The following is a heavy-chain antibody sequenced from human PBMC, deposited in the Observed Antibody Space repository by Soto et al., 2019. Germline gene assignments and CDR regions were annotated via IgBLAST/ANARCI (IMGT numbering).Heavy chain of an antibody. CDR2: ISGYNGDI. CDR3: ARVRIVGAREIDF. D-gene: IGHD1-26*01. Sequence: QVHLVQSGGEVKKPGASVKVSCKASGYTFNRHGITWVRQAPGQGLEWMGWISGYNGDINYEQKFQGRVTLSSDTLTSTVYLALKSLRFDDTAVYYCARVRIVGAREIDFGGQGTLVTVSS. CDR1: GYTFNRHG. V-gene: IGHV1-18*04. J-gene: IGHJ4*02.